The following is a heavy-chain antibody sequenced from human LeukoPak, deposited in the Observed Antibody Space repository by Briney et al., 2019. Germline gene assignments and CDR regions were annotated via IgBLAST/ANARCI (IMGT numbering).Heavy chain of an antibody. D-gene: IGHD4-17*01. Sequence: GSLRLSCTVSGFSISSGYYWGWIRQPPGNGLEWIGSIYHSGSTYYNPSLKSRVTISADTSKNQFSLKLSSVTAADTAVYYCARDSATWAMVTHVDYWGQGTLVTVSS. CDR1: GFSISSGYY. CDR2: IYHSGST. CDR3: ARDSATWAMVTHVDY. J-gene: IGHJ4*02. V-gene: IGHV4-38-2*02.